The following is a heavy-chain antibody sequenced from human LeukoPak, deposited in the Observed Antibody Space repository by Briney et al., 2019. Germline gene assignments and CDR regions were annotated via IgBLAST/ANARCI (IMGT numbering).Heavy chain of an antibody. V-gene: IGHV4-39*07. CDR1: GGSISSSSYY. J-gene: IGHJ4*02. CDR3: ARGLYGITAA. CDR2: IYYSGST. D-gene: IGHD1-14*01. Sequence: SETLSLTCTVSGGSISSSSYYWGWIRQPPGKGLEWIGSIYYSGSTNYNPSLKSRVTISVDTSKNQFSLKLSSVTAADTAVYYCARGLYGITAAWGQGTLVTVSS.